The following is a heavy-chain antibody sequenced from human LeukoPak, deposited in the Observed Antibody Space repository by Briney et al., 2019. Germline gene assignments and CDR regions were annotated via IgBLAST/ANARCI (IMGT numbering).Heavy chain of an antibody. V-gene: IGHV4-30-4*01. J-gene: IGHJ5*02. CDR1: GGSISSGDYY. D-gene: IGHD2-2*01. Sequence: SETLSLTCTVSGGSISSGDYYWSWIRQPPGKGLEWIGYIYYSGSTYYNPSLKSRVTISVDTSKNQFSLKLSPVTAADTAVYYCAGIVVPAAMYNWFDPWGQGTLVTVSS. CDR3: AGIVVPAAMYNWFDP. CDR2: IYYSGST.